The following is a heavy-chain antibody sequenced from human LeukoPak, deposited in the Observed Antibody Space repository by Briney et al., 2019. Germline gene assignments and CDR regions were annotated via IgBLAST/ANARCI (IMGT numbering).Heavy chain of an antibody. CDR3: AKSDSYCSSTSCYDWAHDY. CDR1: GFTFSSYG. J-gene: IGHJ4*02. D-gene: IGHD2-2*01. Sequence: GGSLRLSCAASGFTFSSYGMHWVRQAPGKGLEWVAVIWYDGSNKYYADSVKGRFIISRDNSKNTLYLQMNSLRAEDTAVYYCAKSDSYCSSTSCYDWAHDYWGQGTLVTVSS. V-gene: IGHV3-33*06. CDR2: IWYDGSNK.